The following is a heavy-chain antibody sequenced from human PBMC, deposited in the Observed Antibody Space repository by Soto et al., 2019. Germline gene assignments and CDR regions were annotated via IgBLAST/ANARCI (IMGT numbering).Heavy chain of an antibody. CDR2: IMSVFGSA. Sequence: QVQLGQSGAEVKKPGSSVKVSCKSSGGSFRTYAISWVRQAPGQGPEWMGAIMSVFGSATYAQRFQGRVTITADESTSTSDMELSGLTFGDAAVSYCAVSRSFFEAMSVWGQGTTVSVPS. V-gene: IGHV1-69*01. J-gene: IGHJ6*02. D-gene: IGHD3-3*02. CDR3: AVSRSFFEAMSV. CDR1: GGSFRTYA.